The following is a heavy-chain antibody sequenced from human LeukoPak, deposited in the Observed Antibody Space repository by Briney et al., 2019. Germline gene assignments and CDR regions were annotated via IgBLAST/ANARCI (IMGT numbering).Heavy chain of an antibody. J-gene: IGHJ5*02. CDR1: GGSISSSNW. D-gene: IGHD3-9*01. CDR3: ARLTGYSSESWFDP. V-gene: IGHV4-4*02. CDR2: IYHSGST. Sequence: SSGTLSLTCAVSGGSISSSNWWSWVRQPPGKGLEWIGEIYHSGSTNYNPSLKSRVTISVHTSKNQFSLKLSSVTAADTAVYYCARLTGYSSESWFDPWGQGTLVTVSS.